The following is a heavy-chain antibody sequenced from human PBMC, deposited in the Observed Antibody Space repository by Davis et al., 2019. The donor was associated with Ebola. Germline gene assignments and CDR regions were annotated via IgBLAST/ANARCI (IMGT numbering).Heavy chain of an antibody. D-gene: IGHD5-18*01. CDR1: GYTFTGYY. CDR3: ARGDTAMVLGAFDI. V-gene: IGHV1-2*06. J-gene: IGHJ3*02. CDR2: INPNSGGT. Sequence: AASVKVSCKASGYTFTGYYMHWVRQAPGQGLEWMGRINPNSGGTYYAQKFQGRVTMTRDTSISTAYMELSRLRSDDTAVYYCARGDTAMVLGAFDIWGQGTMVTVSS.